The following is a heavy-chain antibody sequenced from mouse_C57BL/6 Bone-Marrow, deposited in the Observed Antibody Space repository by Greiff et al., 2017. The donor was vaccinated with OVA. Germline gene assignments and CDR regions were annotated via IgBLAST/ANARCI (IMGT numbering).Heavy chain of an antibody. CDR1: GYTFTSYG. D-gene: IGHD2-2*01. CDR3: ARWLPCYWYFDV. V-gene: IGHV1-81*01. Sequence: QVQLQQSGAELARPGASVKLSCKASGYTFTSYGISWVKQRTGQGLEWIGEIYPRSGNTYYNEKFKGKATLTADKSSSTAYMELRSLTSEDSAVYFCARWLPCYWYFDVWGTGTTVTVSS. CDR2: IYPRSGNT. J-gene: IGHJ1*03.